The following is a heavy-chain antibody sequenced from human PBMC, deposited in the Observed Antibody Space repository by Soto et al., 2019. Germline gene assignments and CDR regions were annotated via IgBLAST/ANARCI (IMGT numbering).Heavy chain of an antibody. CDR3: AQEGSPDYYDSSGYYRW. CDR2: ISGSGGST. V-gene: IGHV3-23*01. Sequence: GGSLRLSCAASGFTFSSYAMSWVRQAPVKGLEWVSAISGSGGSTYYADSVKGRFTISRDNSKNTLYLQMNSLRDEDTAVYYCAQEGSPDYYDSSGYYRWWGQGTLVTVSS. J-gene: IGHJ4*02. CDR1: GFTFSSYA. D-gene: IGHD3-22*01.